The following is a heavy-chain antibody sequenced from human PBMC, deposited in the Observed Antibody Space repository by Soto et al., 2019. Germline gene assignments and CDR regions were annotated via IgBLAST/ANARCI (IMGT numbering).Heavy chain of an antibody. Sequence: KTSETLSLTCAVSGGSISSSNWWSWVRQPPGKGLEWIGEIYHSGSTNYNPSLKSRVTISVDKSKNQFSLKLSSVTAADTAVYYCASMAGQYQLLRYYYYYGMDVWGQGTTVTVSS. CDR3: ASMAGQYQLLRYYYYYGMDV. CDR1: GGSISSSNW. D-gene: IGHD2-2*01. J-gene: IGHJ6*02. V-gene: IGHV4-4*02. CDR2: IYHSGST.